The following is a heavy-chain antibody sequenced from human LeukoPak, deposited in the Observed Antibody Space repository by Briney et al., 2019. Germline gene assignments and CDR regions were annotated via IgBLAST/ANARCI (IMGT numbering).Heavy chain of an antibody. J-gene: IGHJ4*02. CDR2: INTSGST. V-gene: IGHV4-4*07. Sequence: SSETLSLTCTVSGCSISSNYWSWIRQPAGLGLEWIGRINTSGSTNYNPSLKSRVTMSVDTSKNQFSLKLSSVTAADTAVYYGARGSEYCSGGSCFDWGQGTLVTVSS. CDR3: ARGSEYCSGGSCFD. D-gene: IGHD2-15*01. CDR1: GCSISSNY.